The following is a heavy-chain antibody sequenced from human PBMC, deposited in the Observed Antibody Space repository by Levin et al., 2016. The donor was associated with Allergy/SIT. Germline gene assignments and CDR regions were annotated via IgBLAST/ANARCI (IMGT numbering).Heavy chain of an antibody. CDR3: AKELNVTVYFSHYYGMDV. CDR1: GFTFSSYG. Sequence: GGSLRLSCAASGFTFSSYGMHWVRQAPGKGLEWVAVISYDGSNKYYADSVKGRFTISRDNSKNTLHLQMNSLRAEDTAVYYCAKELNVTVYFSHYYGMDVWGQGTTVTVSS. D-gene: IGHD2-15*01. V-gene: IGHV3-30*18. CDR2: ISYDGSNK. J-gene: IGHJ6*02.